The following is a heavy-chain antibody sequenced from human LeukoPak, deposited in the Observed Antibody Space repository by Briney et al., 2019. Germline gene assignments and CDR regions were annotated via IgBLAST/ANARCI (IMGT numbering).Heavy chain of an antibody. CDR3: AREKSYYGSGSYYNRYYYYYYMDV. CDR1: GDSISSGDYY. D-gene: IGHD3-10*01. CDR2: IYTSGST. J-gene: IGHJ6*03. V-gene: IGHV4-61*02. Sequence: SETLSLTCTVSGDSISSGDYYWSWIRQPAGKGLEWIGRIYTSGSTNYNPSLKSRVTISVDTSKNQFSLKLSSVTAADTAVYYCAREKSYYGSGSYYNRYYYYYYMDVWGKGTTVTTSS.